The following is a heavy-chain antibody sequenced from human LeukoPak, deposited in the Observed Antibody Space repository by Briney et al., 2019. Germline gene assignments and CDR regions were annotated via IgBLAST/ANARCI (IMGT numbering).Heavy chain of an antibody. CDR2: INHSGST. D-gene: IGHD3-10*01. V-gene: IGHV4-34*01. J-gene: IGHJ4*02. Sequence: SETLSLTCAVYGGSFSGYYWSWIRQPPGKGLEWIGEINHSGSTNYNPSLKSRVTISVDTSKNQFSLKLSSVTAADTAVYYCARHIRVRGVIIPYFDYWGQGTLVTVSS. CDR3: ARHIRVRGVIIPYFDY. CDR1: GGSFSGYY.